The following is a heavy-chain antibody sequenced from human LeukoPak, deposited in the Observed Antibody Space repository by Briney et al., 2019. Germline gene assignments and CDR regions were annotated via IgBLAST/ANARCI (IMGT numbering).Heavy chain of an antibody. D-gene: IGHD5-12*01. Sequence: PSETLSLTCAVYGGSFSGYYWSWIRQPPGKGLEWIGEINHSGSTNYNPSLKSRVTISVDTSKNQFSLKVSSVTAAETAVYYCARQGGYEVFDYWGQGTLVTVSS. CDR3: ARQGGYEVFDY. CDR1: GGSFSGYY. J-gene: IGHJ4*02. V-gene: IGHV4-34*01. CDR2: INHSGST.